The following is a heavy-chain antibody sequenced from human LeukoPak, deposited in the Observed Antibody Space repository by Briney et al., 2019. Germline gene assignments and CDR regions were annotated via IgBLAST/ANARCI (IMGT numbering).Heavy chain of an antibody. Sequence: GRSLRLSCAASGFTFSSYAMHWVRQAPGKGLEWVAVISYDGSNKYYADSVKGRFTISRDNSKNTLYLEMNNLRTDDTALYYCAKVRVTAASGEGYWGQGTLVIVSS. CDR3: AKVRVTAASGEGY. V-gene: IGHV3-30-3*01. CDR2: ISYDGSNK. J-gene: IGHJ4*02. D-gene: IGHD2-21*02. CDR1: GFTFSSYA.